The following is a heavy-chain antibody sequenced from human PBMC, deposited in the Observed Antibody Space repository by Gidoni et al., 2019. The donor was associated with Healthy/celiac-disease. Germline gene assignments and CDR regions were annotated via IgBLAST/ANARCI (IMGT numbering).Heavy chain of an antibody. J-gene: IGHJ1*01. D-gene: IGHD3-10*01. CDR3: ARGGYGSGSEFQH. V-gene: IGHV1-2*02. CDR1: GDTVTGYY. Sequence: QVELVQSGAEVKKPGASVKVSCKACGDTVTGYYMHWVRQAPGQGLEWMGWINPNSGGTNYAQKFQGRVTMTRDTSISTAYMELSRLRSDDTAVYYCARGGYGSGSEFQHWGQGTLVTVSS. CDR2: INPNSGGT.